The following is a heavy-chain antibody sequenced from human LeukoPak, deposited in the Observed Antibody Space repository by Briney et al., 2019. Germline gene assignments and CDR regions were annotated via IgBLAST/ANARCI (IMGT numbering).Heavy chain of an antibody. CDR2: ISYDGSNK. CDR1: GFTFSSYA. J-gene: IGHJ6*02. Sequence: GGSLRLSCAASGFTFSSYAMHWVRQAPGKGLEWVAVISYDGSNKYYADSVKGRFTISRDNSKNTLYLQMNSLRAEDTAVYYCARVNYDFWSGYYPTLSYYYYYGMDVWGQGTTVTVSS. CDR3: ARVNYDFWSGYYPTLSYYYYYGMDV. D-gene: IGHD3-3*01. V-gene: IGHV3-30-3*01.